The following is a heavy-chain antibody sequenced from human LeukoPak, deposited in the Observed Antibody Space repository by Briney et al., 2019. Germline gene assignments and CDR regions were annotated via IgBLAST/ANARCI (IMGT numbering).Heavy chain of an antibody. D-gene: IGHD2-15*01. CDR2: ISGNGGSI. V-gene: IGHV3-23*01. Sequence: GGSLRLSCAASGFTFSSYAVSWVRQAPGKGLEWVSLISGNGGSIVYADSVRGRFTISRDNSKNTLYLQMNSLRAEDTALYYCARYWDPRVRTFDIWGQGTVVTVSS. CDR1: GFTFSSYA. CDR3: ARYWDPRVRTFDI. J-gene: IGHJ3*02.